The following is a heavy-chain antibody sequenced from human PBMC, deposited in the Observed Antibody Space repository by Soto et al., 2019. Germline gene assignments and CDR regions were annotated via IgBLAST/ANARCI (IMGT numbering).Heavy chain of an antibody. CDR2: INHSGST. CDR1: GGSFSGYY. V-gene: IGHV4-34*01. Sequence: SETLSLTCAVYGGSFSGYYWSWIRQPPGKGLEWIGEINHSGSTNYNPSLKSRVTISVDTSKNQFSLKLSSVTAADTAVYYCARGQRDIVVVVAAPHFDYWGQGTLVTVSS. CDR3: ARGQRDIVVVVAAPHFDY. J-gene: IGHJ4*02. D-gene: IGHD2-15*01.